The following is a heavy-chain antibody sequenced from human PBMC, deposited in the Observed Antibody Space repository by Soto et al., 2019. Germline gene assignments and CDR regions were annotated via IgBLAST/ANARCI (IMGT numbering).Heavy chain of an antibody. CDR2: IKSKTDGGTT. CDR3: TTPPDWYYYYGMDV. CDR1: GFTFSNAW. Sequence: GGSLRLSCAASGFTFSNAWMSWVRQAPGKGLEWVGRIKSKTDGGTTDYAAPVKGRFTISREDSKNTLYLQMNSLKTEDTAVYYCTTPPDWYYYYGMDVWGQGTTVTVSS. V-gene: IGHV3-15*01. J-gene: IGHJ6*02. D-gene: IGHD3-9*01.